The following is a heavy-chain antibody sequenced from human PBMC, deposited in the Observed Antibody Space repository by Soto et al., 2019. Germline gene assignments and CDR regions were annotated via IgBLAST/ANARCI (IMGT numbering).Heavy chain of an antibody. V-gene: IGHV3-23*01. CDR2: ISGRGDST. CDR1: GYIFGRDA. D-gene: IGHD1-1*01. CDR3: AKALDGIDDYFYAMGV. J-gene: IGHJ6*02. Sequence: GGSLRLSCAGSGYIFGRDAMTGVRQAPGKGLEWISAISGRGDSTDYADALRGRFTISRDNSKNTLYLKMNSLRFADTAVYYCAKALDGIDDYFYAMGVWGQGTTVTVPS.